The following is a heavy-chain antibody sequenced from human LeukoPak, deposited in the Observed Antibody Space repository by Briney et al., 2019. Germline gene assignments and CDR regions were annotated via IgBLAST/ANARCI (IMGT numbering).Heavy chain of an antibody. CDR3: ARGSSSWSTFDY. CDR1: GYTFTDYY. J-gene: IGHJ4*02. CDR2: INPNSGAT. V-gene: IGHV1-2*02. Sequence: ASVKVSCKASGYTFTDYYMLWVRQAPGQGLEWMGWINPNSGATKYAQEFQGRVTMTRDRSISTAYMELSRLRSDDTAVYYCARGSSSWSTFDYWGQGTLVTVSS. D-gene: IGHD6-13*01.